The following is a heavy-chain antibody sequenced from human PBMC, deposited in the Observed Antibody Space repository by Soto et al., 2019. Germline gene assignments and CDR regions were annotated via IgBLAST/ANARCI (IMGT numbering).Heavy chain of an antibody. D-gene: IGHD2-8*01. J-gene: IGHJ4*02. V-gene: IGHV5-51*01. Sequence: HGESLKISCRASGYSFKTFWLGWVRQMPGKGLEWMAMIYPDDSHTKYSPSFQGQVTIAVDRSITTAYLQWRSLRASDSGMFYCARVRNNGGDGFFDLWGQGTLVTVSS. CDR1: GYSFKTFW. CDR3: ARVRNNGGDGFFDL. CDR2: IYPDDSHT.